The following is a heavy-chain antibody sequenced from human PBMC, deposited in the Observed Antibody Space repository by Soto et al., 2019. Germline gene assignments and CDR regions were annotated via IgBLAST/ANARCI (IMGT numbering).Heavy chain of an antibody. CDR1: GFTFSTYW. CDR2: IKEDGSDK. CDR3: ARDSGSSASRSPELDH. D-gene: IGHD3-22*01. V-gene: IGHV3-7*01. J-gene: IGHJ4*02. Sequence: PGGSLRLSCAASGFTFSTYWMSWVRQAPGKGLEWVANIKEDGSDKYYVDSVKGRFAISRNNAKNSLYLQMNSLRVEDTAVYYCARDSGSSASRSPELDHWGQGTLVTVSS.